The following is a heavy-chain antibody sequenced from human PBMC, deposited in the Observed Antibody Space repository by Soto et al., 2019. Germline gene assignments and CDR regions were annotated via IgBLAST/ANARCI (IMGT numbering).Heavy chain of an antibody. CDR3: ARGYSAVAGLNFLDY. CDR2: ISAYDGNT. Sequence: QVQMVQSGGEVKKTGASVKVTCRASGYTFNSFVISWVRQAPGQGLEWMGWISAYDGNTNYAQKLQHRVTLTTDTSTSTAYMELRSLTSDDTAAYYCARGYSAVAGLNFLDYWGQGTLVTVSS. V-gene: IGHV1-18*01. CDR1: GYTFNSFV. D-gene: IGHD6-19*01. J-gene: IGHJ4*02.